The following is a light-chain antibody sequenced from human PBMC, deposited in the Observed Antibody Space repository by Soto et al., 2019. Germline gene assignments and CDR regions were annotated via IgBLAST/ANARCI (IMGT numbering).Light chain of an antibody. CDR3: SSYTTSSTHVV. Sequence: QSALTQPASVSGSPGQSITISCTGTSSDVGSYNYVSWYQQYPGKAPKLMIYDVSNRPSGGSYRFSGSKSGNTASLTIPGLQAEDEAEYYGSSYTTSSTHVVFGGGTQLTVL. J-gene: IGLJ2*01. CDR2: DVS. V-gene: IGLV2-14*01. CDR1: SSDVGSYNY.